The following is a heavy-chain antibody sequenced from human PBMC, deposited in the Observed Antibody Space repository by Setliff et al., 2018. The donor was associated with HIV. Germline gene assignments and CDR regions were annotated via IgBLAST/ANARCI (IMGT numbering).Heavy chain of an antibody. J-gene: IGHJ3*02. D-gene: IGHD2-21*02. CDR3: AREPIGGDDAFDI. Sequence: ASVKVSCKASGYNFDSYGISWVRQAPGQEPEWMGWIDAGNGNTEYSQKFQGRVTITRDTSASTAYLELSSLRSEDTAIFYCAREPIGGDDAFDIWGQGTMVTVSS. CDR2: IDAGNGNT. CDR1: GYNFDSYG. V-gene: IGHV1-3*01.